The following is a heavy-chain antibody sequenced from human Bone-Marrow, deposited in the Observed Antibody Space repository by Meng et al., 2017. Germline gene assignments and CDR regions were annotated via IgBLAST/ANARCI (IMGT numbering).Heavy chain of an antibody. V-gene: IGHV5-51*01. Sequence: GESLKISCKGSGYSFTSYWIGWVRQMPGKGLEWMGIISPGDSDTRYSPSFQVQVTISADKSISTAYLQWSSLKASDTAMYYCARLEAHSSSWQYYYYYGMDVWGQGTTVTVSS. J-gene: IGHJ6*02. CDR2: ISPGDSDT. CDR3: ARLEAHSSSWQYYYYYGMDV. CDR1: GYSFTSYW. D-gene: IGHD6-13*01.